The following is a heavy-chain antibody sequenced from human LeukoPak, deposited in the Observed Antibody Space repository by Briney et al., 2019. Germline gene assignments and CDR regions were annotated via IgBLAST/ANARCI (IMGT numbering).Heavy chain of an antibody. CDR1: GFTFSSYS. V-gene: IGHV3-48*01. D-gene: IGHD2-8*01. CDR2: ISSSSSTI. J-gene: IGHJ4*02. CDR3: ARDPLMGREYFDY. Sequence: GGSLRLSCAASGFTFSSYSMNWVRQAPGKGLEWVSYISSSSSTIYYADSMKGRFTISRDNAKNSLYLQMNSLRAEDTAVYYCARDPLMGREYFDYWGQGTLVTVSS.